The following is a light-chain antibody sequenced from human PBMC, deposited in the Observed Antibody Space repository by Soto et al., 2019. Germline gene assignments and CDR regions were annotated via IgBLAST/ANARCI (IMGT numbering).Light chain of an antibody. J-gene: IGKJ3*01. V-gene: IGKV1-27*01. Sequence: DIQMTQSTSSLSASVGDRVTMTCRASQDIRNYVAWYQQKPGEVPKLLIYAASTLQSGVPARFSGGGFGTDFTLTISSLRPEDVATYYCQRYHSALLNFGLGTKVDLE. CDR2: AAS. CDR3: QRYHSALLN. CDR1: QDIRNY.